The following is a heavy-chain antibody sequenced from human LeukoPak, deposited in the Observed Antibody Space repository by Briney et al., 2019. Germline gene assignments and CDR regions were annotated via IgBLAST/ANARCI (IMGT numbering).Heavy chain of an antibody. J-gene: IGHJ4*02. D-gene: IGHD1-14*01. CDR3: AIINRPGGRVY. CDR1: GYPFTTSW. Sequence: GESLRISCQGFGYPFTTSWVGWVRQLPGKGLEWTAIIYAGNSDAKYSPSFQGQVSISTDRSISTAYLHLNSLKASDTAIYYCAIINRPGGRVYWGQGNLVTVTS. V-gene: IGHV5-51*01. CDR2: IYAGNSDA.